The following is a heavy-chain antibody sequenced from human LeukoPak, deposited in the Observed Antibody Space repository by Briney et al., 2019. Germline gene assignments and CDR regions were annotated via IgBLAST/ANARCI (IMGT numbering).Heavy chain of an antibody. Sequence: SETLSLTCTVSGGSISNSSSYWGWIRQPPGKGLEWIGSIYYSGSTYYNPSLKSRVTISVDTSKNQFSLKLSSVTAADTAVYYCASPAMAFIDQGRYNYYYYMDVWGKGTTVTVSS. J-gene: IGHJ6*03. CDR2: IYYSGST. V-gene: IGHV4-39*01. CDR1: GGSISNSSSY. D-gene: IGHD5-18*01. CDR3: ASPAMAFIDQGRYNYYYYMDV.